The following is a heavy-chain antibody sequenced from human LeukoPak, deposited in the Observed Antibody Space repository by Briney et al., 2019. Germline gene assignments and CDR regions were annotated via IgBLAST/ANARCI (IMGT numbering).Heavy chain of an antibody. Sequence: SETLSLTCTVSGGSISSYYWSWIRQHPGKGLEWIGYIYYSGSTYYNPSLKSRVTISVDTSKNQFSLKLSSVTAADTAVYYCARDEEGGDGYNYFDYWGQGTLVTVSS. CDR1: GGSISSYY. J-gene: IGHJ4*02. D-gene: IGHD5-24*01. V-gene: IGHV4-59*06. CDR3: ARDEEGGDGYNYFDY. CDR2: IYYSGST.